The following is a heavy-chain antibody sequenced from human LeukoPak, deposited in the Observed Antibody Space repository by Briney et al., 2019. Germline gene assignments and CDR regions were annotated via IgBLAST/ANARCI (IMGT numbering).Heavy chain of an antibody. CDR3: ARARYYGDPDAFDI. V-gene: IGHV4-4*07. D-gene: IGHD4-17*01. Sequence: SETLSLTCTVFGGSISSYYWSWIRQPAGKGLEWIGRIYTSGSTNYNPSLKSRVTISVDKSKNQFSLKLSSVTAADTAVYYCARARYYGDPDAFDIWGQGTMVTVS. CDR2: IYTSGST. J-gene: IGHJ3*02. CDR1: GGSISSYY.